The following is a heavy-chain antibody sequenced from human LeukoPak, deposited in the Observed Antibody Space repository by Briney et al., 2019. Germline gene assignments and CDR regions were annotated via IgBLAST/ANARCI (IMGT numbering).Heavy chain of an antibody. CDR2: IYYSGST. CDR1: GGSISSYY. J-gene: IGHJ4*02. CDR3: ARQGYYDSSGYYDY. D-gene: IGHD3-22*01. V-gene: IGHV4-59*08. Sequence: SETLSLTCTVSGGSISSYYRSWIRQPPGKGLEWIGYIYYSGSTNYNPSLKSRVTISVDTSKNQFSLKLSSVTAADTAVYYCARQGYYDSSGYYDYWGQGTLVTVSS.